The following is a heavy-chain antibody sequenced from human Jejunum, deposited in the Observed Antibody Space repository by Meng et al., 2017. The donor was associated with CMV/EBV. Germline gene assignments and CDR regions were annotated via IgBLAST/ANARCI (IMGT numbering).Heavy chain of an antibody. V-gene: IGHV3-30*02. D-gene: IGHD3-9*01. J-gene: IGHJ4*02. Sequence: YGMHWVRQAPGKGLEWVTFISNDGSNKYYGDSVKGRFTISRDNSKNTLYLQMNSLGAEDTSVYYCVKDRGVPYYESLTGYSYFDYWGQGALVTVSS. CDR2: ISNDGSNK. CDR3: VKDRGVPYYESLTGYSYFDY. CDR1: YG.